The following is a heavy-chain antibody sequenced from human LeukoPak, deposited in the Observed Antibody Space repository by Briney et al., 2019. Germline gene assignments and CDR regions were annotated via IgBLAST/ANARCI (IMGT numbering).Heavy chain of an antibody. CDR1: GGTFSSYA. D-gene: IGHD4-23*01. CDR3: AREGGGNSYFDY. CDR2: IIPIFGTA. V-gene: IGHV1-69*06. Sequence: GASVKVSCKASGGTFSSYAISWVRQAPGQGLEWMGGIIPIFGTANYAQKFQGRVTITGNTSISTAYMELSSLRSEDTAVYYCAREGGGNSYFDYWGQGTLVTVSS. J-gene: IGHJ4*02.